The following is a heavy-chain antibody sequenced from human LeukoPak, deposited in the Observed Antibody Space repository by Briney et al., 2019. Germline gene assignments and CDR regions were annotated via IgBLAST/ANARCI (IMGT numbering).Heavy chain of an antibody. D-gene: IGHD1-26*01. J-gene: IGHJ4*02. CDR1: GGSISSYY. Sequence: SETLSLTWTVSGGSISSYYWSWIRQPPGKGLEWIGDIYYSGSTNYNPSPKSRVTISVDTSKNQFSLRLSSVTAADTAVYYSARLASGSYGPLTPFDYWGQGTLVTVPS. CDR3: ARLASGSYGPLTPFDY. V-gene: IGHV4-59*08. CDR2: IYYSGST.